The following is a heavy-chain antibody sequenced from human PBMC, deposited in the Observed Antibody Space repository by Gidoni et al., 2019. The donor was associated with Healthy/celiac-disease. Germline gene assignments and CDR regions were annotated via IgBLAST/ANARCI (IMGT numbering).Heavy chain of an antibody. V-gene: IGHV1-18*01. J-gene: IGHJ6*02. CDR3: ASLVPAAASYGMDV. CDR1: GYTFTSYG. CDR2: ISAYNGNT. D-gene: IGHD2-2*01. Sequence: QVQLVQSGAAVKKPGASVQVPCKASGYTFTSYGISWVRQAPGQGLEWMGWISAYNGNTNYAQKLQGRVTMTTDTSTSTAYMELRSLRSDDTAVYYCASLVPAAASYGMDVWGQGTTVTVSS.